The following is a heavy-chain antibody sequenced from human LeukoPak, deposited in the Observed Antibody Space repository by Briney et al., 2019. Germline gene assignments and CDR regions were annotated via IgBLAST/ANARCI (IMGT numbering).Heavy chain of an antibody. CDR2: INNDGSST. CDR3: ASLKVYYYGSGLNDDY. CDR1: GFTFSIYW. Sequence: AGGSLRLSCAASGFTFSIYWMHWVRQAPGKGLVWVSHINNDGSSTSYADSVKGRFTISRDNAKNTLYLQMNSLRAEDTAVYYCASLKVYYYGSGLNDDYWGQGTLVTVSS. J-gene: IGHJ4*02. V-gene: IGHV3-74*01. D-gene: IGHD3-10*01.